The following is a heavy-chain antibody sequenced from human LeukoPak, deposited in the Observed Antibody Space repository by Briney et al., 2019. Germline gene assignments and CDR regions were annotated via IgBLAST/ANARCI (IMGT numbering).Heavy chain of an antibody. Sequence: ASVKVSCKASGYTFTGYYMHWVRQASGQGLEWMGWINPNSGGKNYAQKFQGRVTMTRDTPISTAYMELSRLRSDDTAVYYCARDDSSGYYYSFDYWGQGTLVTVSS. D-gene: IGHD3-22*01. CDR2: INPNSGGK. CDR1: GYTFTGYY. V-gene: IGHV1-2*02. J-gene: IGHJ4*02. CDR3: ARDDSSGYYYSFDY.